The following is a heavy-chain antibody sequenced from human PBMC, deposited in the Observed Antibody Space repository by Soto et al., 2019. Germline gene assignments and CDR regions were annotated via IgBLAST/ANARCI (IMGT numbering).Heavy chain of an antibody. CDR1: GFTFSSYG. D-gene: IGHD3-3*01. Sequence: GESLRLSCAASGFTFSSYGMHWVRQAPGKGLEWVAVISYDGSNKYYADSVKGRFTISRDNSKNTLYLQMNSLRAEDTAVYYCAKDSLWSNSLPFDYWGQGTLVTVSS. V-gene: IGHV3-30*18. J-gene: IGHJ4*02. CDR3: AKDSLWSNSLPFDY. CDR2: ISYDGSNK.